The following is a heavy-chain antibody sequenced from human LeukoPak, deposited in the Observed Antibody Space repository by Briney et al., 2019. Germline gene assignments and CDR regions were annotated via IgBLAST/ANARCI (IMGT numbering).Heavy chain of an antibody. CDR3: AGYCSGGSCPIKESDAFDI. CDR1: GGSISSGSYC. D-gene: IGHD2-15*01. V-gene: IGHV4-61*02. J-gene: IGHJ3*02. CDR2: IYTTGST. Sequence: PSETLSLTCTVSGGSISSGSYCWTWIRQPAGKGLEWIGRIYTTGSTNYNPSLKSRVTISVDTSKNQFSLKLSSVTAADTAVYYCAGYCSGGSCPIKESDAFDIWGQGTMVTVSS.